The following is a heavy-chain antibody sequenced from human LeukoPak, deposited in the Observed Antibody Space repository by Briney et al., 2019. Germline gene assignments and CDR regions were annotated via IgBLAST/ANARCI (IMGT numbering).Heavy chain of an antibody. J-gene: IGHJ4*02. CDR1: GDSISSYS. V-gene: IGHV4-59*08. Sequence: SETLSLTCTVSGDSISSYSWSWIRQPPGKGLEWIGYIHYSGSTNYNPSLKSRVTISIDTSKNQFSLKLSSVTAADTAVYYCARQRYSGYYIELYYFDYWGQGTLVTVSS. CDR2: IHYSGST. CDR3: ARQRYSGYYIELYYFDY. D-gene: IGHD1-26*01.